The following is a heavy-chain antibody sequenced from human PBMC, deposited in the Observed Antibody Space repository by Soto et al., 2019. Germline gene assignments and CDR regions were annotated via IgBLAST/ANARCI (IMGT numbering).Heavy chain of an antibody. V-gene: IGHV3-30-3*01. Sequence: AQLVESGGGVIHPGKSLRLSCTASGSTFPNYPMHWVRQAPDKGLEWVAVISHDGVTKNSADSVKGRFTISRDNSRNTLYLQMNSLRIEDTAMYYCVRGGYSSSWERLDPWGQGTLVTVSS. D-gene: IGHD4-4*01. CDR3: VRGGYSSSWERLDP. CDR1: GSTFPNYP. CDR2: ISHDGVTK. J-gene: IGHJ5*02.